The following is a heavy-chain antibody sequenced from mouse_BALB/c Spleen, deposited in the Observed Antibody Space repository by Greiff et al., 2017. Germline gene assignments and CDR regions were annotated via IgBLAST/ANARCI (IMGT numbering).Heavy chain of an antibody. CDR2: ISSGSSTI. J-gene: IGHJ3*01. CDR3: ARWASTTATGCAY. V-gene: IGHV5-17*02. CDR1: GFTFSSFG. D-gene: IGHD1-2*01. Sequence: EVKLLESGGGLVQPGGSRKLSCAASGFTFSSFGMHWVRQAPEKGLEWVAYISSGSSTIYYADTVKGRFTIARDNPKNTLFLQMTSLRSEDTAMYYCARWASTTATGCAYWGQGTLVTVSA.